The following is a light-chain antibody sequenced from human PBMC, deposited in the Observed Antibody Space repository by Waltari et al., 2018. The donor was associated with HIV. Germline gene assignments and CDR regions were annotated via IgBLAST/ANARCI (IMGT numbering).Light chain of an antibody. CDR1: SSDVGGYNY. CDR2: EVT. J-gene: IGLJ2*01. CDR3: SSYTSSSTLV. Sequence: QSALTQPVSVSGSPGQSITISCTGTSSDVGGYNYVSWYQQHPGKAPKLMIYEVTNRPSGVSNLFSGSKSGNTASLTLSGLQAEDEADYYCSSYTSSSTLVFGGGTKLTVL. V-gene: IGLV2-14*01.